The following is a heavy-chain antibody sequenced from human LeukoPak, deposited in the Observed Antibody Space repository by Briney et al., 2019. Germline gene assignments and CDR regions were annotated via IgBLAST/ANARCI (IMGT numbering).Heavy chain of an antibody. J-gene: IGHJ3*02. D-gene: IGHD6-13*01. CDR2: ISSSGSTI. CDR1: GFTFSDYY. V-gene: IGHV3-11*01. Sequence: PGGSLRLSCAASGFTFSDYYMSWIRQAPGKGLEWVSYISSSGSTIYYADSVKGRFTISRDNAKNSLYLQMNSLRAEDTALYYCAKDLAAPGTENAFDIWGQGTMVTVSS. CDR3: AKDLAAPGTENAFDI.